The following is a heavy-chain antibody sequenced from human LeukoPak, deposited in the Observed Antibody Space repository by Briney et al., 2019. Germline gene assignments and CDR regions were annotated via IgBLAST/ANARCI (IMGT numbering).Heavy chain of an antibody. D-gene: IGHD2-15*01. CDR3: AKQLGYCSDGSCYFPY. CDR2: XSXNXGXX. CDR1: GFTFSXXA. Sequence: TGGSLRLSCAASGFTFSXXAMSWVRQAPGKGLXXXXXXSXNXGXXXXADSVXXXXTISXDNSKSTLCLQMSSLRAEDTAVYYCAKQLGYCSDGSCYFPYWGQGTLVTVSS. J-gene: IGHJ4*02. V-gene: IGHV3-23*01.